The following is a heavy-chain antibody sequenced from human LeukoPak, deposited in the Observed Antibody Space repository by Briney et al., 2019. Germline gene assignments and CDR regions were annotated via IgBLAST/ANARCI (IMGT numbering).Heavy chain of an antibody. CDR2: IYHSGST. Sequence: SETLSPTCTVSGYSIGSGYYWGWIRQPPGKGLEWIGSIYHSGSTYYNPSLKSRVTISVDTSKNQFSLKLSSVTAADTAVYYCARGVLGHYYGSGSYSSTFDPWGQGTLVTVSS. D-gene: IGHD3-10*01. CDR3: ARGVLGHYYGSGSYSSTFDP. J-gene: IGHJ5*02. V-gene: IGHV4-38-2*02. CDR1: GYSIGSGYY.